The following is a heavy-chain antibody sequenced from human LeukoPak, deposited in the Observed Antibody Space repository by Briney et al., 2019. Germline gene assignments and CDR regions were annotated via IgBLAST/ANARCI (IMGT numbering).Heavy chain of an antibody. CDR3: AKGKYSSGWSYLDY. J-gene: IGHJ4*02. Sequence: PGGSLRLSCAASGFTFSSYAMSWVRQAPGKGLEWVSAISGSGGSTYYADSVKGRFTISRDNSKNTLYLQMNSLRAEDTAVYYCAKGKYSSGWSYLDYWGQGTLVTVSS. CDR1: GFTFSSYA. V-gene: IGHV3-23*01. D-gene: IGHD6-19*01. CDR2: ISGSGGST.